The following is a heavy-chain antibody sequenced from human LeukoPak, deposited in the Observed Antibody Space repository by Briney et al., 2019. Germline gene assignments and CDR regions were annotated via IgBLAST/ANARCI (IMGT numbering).Heavy chain of an antibody. D-gene: IGHD6-13*01. Sequence: GGSLRLSCAASGFTFRGYSMTWVRQAPGKGLEWVANINLDGSDTFYVGFVKGRFTISRDNADNSLYLQMNSLRAEDTAVYYCGRVIAGAIDYWGQGTLVTVSS. CDR2: INLDGSDT. CDR3: GRVIAGAIDY. V-gene: IGHV3-7*01. J-gene: IGHJ4*02. CDR1: GFTFRGYS.